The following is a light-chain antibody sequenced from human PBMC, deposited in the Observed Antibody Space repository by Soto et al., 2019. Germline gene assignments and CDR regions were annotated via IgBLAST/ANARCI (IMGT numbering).Light chain of an antibody. CDR3: QQYGSSPYT. Sequence: EIVLTQSPGTLSLSQGERASRSCRASQSVSSSYLAWYQQKPGQAPRLLMYGASSRATGIPDRFSGTGSGTDFTLTISRLEPEDFAVYYCQQYGSSPYTFGLGTRLAIK. V-gene: IGKV3-20*01. J-gene: IGKJ5*01. CDR2: GAS. CDR1: QSVSSSY.